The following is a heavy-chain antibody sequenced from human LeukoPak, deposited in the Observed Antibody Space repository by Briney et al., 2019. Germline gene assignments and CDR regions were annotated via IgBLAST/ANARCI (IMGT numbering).Heavy chain of an antibody. D-gene: IGHD6-6*01. CDR2: IIPIFGTA. J-gene: IGHJ4*02. V-gene: IGHV1-69*05. CDR3: ARGRQLDLYYFDY. Sequence: ASVKVSCKASGGTFSSYAISWVRQAPGQGLEWMGGIIPIFGTANYAQKFQGGVTITTDESTSTAYMELSSLRSEDTAVYYCARGRQLDLYYFDYWGQGTLVTVSS. CDR1: GGTFSSYA.